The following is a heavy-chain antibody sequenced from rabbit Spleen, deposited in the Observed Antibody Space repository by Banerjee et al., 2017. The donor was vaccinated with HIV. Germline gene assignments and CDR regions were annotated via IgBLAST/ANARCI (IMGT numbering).Heavy chain of an antibody. CDR2: IFTGSSGTT. J-gene: IGHJ4*01. D-gene: IGHD4-1*01. Sequence: QSLEESGGDLVKPGASLTLTCTASGFSFSSRYWISWVRQAPEKGLEWIADIFTGSSGTTYYASWAKGRFTISKTSSTTVTLEMTSLTAADTATYFCARDLGGIVGWNFGWWGPGTLVTVS. CDR1: GFSFSSRYW. CDR3: ARDLGGIVGWNFGW. V-gene: IGHV1S40*01.